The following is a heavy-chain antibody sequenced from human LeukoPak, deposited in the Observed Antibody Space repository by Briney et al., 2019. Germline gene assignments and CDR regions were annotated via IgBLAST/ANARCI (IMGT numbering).Heavy chain of an antibody. J-gene: IGHJ4*02. CDR3: AKAKKRRIQLWLSHFDY. Sequence: GGSLRLSCAASGFTFSSYWMSWVRQAPGKGLEWVANIKQDGSEKYYADSVKGRFTISRDNSKNTLYLQMNSLRAEDTAVYYCAKAKKRRIQLWLSHFDYWGQGTLVTVSS. CDR2: IKQDGSEK. D-gene: IGHD5-18*01. V-gene: IGHV3-7*01. CDR1: GFTFSSYW.